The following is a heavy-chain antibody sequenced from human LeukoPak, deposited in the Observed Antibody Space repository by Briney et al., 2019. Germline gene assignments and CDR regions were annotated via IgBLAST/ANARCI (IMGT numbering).Heavy chain of an antibody. D-gene: IGHD1-7*01. V-gene: IGHV3-48*04. Sequence: PGGSLRLSCAASGFTFSSYSMNWVCQAPRKGLEWVSYISSSGSTIYYADSVKGRFTISRDNAKNSLYLQMNSLRAEDTAVYYCARDLVRVMAGTTSGYWGQGTLVTVSS. CDR1: GFTFSSYS. CDR3: ARDLVRVMAGTTSGY. CDR2: ISSSGSTI. J-gene: IGHJ4*02.